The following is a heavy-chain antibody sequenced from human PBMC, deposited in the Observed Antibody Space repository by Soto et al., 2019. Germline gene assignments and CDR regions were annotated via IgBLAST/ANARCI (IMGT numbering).Heavy chain of an antibody. CDR3: ASGMDV. CDR2: ISAYNGNT. J-gene: IGHJ6*02. Sequence: XSVEVSFRASCYTFTSYGISWVRQAPGQGLEWMGWISAYNGNTNYAQKLQGRVTMTTDTSTSTAYMELRSLRSDDTAVYYCASGMDVWGQGTTVTVSS. CDR1: CYTFTSYG. V-gene: IGHV1-18*01.